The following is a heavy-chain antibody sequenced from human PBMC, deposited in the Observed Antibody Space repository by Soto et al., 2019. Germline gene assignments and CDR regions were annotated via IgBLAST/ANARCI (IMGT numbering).Heavy chain of an antibody. Sequence: PVGFLRLSCAASGFTFSSYAMSWVRQAPGKGLEWVSAISGSGGSTYYADSVKGRFTISRDNSKNTLYLQMNSLRAEDTAVYYCAKNTVVAKSPIDYWGQGTLVTVSS. CDR3: AKNTVVAKSPIDY. CDR2: ISGSGGST. CDR1: GFTFSSYA. V-gene: IGHV3-23*01. D-gene: IGHD3-22*01. J-gene: IGHJ4*02.